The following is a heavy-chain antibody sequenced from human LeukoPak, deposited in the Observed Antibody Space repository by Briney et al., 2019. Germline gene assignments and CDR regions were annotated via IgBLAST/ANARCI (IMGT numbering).Heavy chain of an antibody. Sequence: SGGSLRLSCAASGFTVSSNYMSWVRQAPGKGLEWVSVIYSGGSTYYADSVKGRFTISRDNSKNTLYLQMNSLRAGDTAVYYCATGYSSSSGYFDYRGQGTLVTVSS. CDR1: GFTVSSNY. D-gene: IGHD6-6*01. CDR2: IYSGGST. V-gene: IGHV3-53*01. CDR3: ATGYSSSSGYFDY. J-gene: IGHJ4*02.